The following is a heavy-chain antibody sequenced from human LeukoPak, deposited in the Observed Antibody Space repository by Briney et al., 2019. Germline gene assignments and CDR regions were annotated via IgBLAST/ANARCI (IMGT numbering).Heavy chain of an antibody. CDR3: ARRTPGPQLDEYVAYFFDH. CDR2: IYSSGAT. D-gene: IGHD2-2*01. V-gene: IGHV4-4*09. J-gene: IGHJ4*02. CDR1: GVSITTYN. Sequence: PSETLSLTCTVSGVSITTYNWIWIRQTPGQALEWIGNIYSSGATKYNPSLKSRATILLDTSKNQLSLKLSSVSAADTAVYYCARRTPGPQLDEYVAYFFDHWGQGTQVTVSS.